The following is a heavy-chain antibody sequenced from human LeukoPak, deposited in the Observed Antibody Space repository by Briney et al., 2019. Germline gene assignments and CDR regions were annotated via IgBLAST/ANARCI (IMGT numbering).Heavy chain of an antibody. CDR2: ISGSGGRT. Sequence: GGSLRLSCAASGFTFSSYAMSWVRQAPGKGLEWVSAISGSGGRTFYADSVKGRFTISRDNSKNTLYLQMNSLRAEDTAVYYCAKRASGSGTSLYYFDYWGQGTLVTVSS. CDR3: AKRASGSGTSLYYFDY. CDR1: GFTFSSYA. D-gene: IGHD3-10*01. J-gene: IGHJ4*02. V-gene: IGHV3-23*01.